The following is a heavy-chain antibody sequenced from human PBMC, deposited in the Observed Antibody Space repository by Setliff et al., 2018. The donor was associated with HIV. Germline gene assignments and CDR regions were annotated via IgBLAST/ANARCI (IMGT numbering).Heavy chain of an antibody. CDR1: TFTFNDYC. D-gene: IGHD3-10*01. Sequence: GGSLRLSCAASTFTFNDYCMDWVRQAPGKGLEWVARSGNRANSYNTEYAASVKGRFTISRYESQSSLYLQMHSLKTEDTAVYYCVRDLAATNMVRGRLYHYHYMDVWGKGTTVTVSS. CDR3: VRDLAATNMVRGRLYHYHYMDV. J-gene: IGHJ6*03. CDR2: SGNRANSYNT. V-gene: IGHV3-72*01.